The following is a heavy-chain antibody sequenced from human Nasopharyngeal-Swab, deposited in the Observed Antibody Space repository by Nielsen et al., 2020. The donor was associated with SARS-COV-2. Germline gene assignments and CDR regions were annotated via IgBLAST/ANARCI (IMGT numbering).Heavy chain of an antibody. D-gene: IGHD3-10*01. CDR3: ARTLVSTFDSGTYWTINY. V-gene: IGHV1-2*06. Sequence: ASVKVSCKASGYTFTDYYIHWVRRAPGQGLEWMGRINPYSGGTNYAQKFQGRVTMTRDTSINTAYMELRSDDTAVYYCARTLVSTFDSGTYWTINYWGQGTLVTVSS. CDR1: GYTFTDYY. CDR2: INPYSGGT. J-gene: IGHJ4*02.